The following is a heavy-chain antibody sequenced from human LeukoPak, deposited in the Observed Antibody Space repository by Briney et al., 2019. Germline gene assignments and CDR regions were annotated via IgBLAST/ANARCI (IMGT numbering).Heavy chain of an antibody. D-gene: IGHD1-1*01. Sequence: SETLSLTCTVSGGPISSYYWSWIRQPPGKGLEWIGYIYYSGSTNYNPSLKSRVTISPNTSKNQFSLNVNSVTAADTAVYYCTRDNPGMTSTDTWGQGILVTVSS. J-gene: IGHJ4*02. V-gene: IGHV4-59*12. CDR1: GGPISSYY. CDR2: IYYSGST. CDR3: TRDNPGMTSTDT.